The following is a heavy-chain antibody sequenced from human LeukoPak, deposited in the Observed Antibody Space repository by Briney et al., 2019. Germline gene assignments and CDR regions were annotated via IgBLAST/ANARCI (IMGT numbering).Heavy chain of an antibody. V-gene: IGHV1-46*01. J-gene: IGHJ4*02. CDR1: GYTFTSYY. D-gene: IGHD2-15*01. Sequence: GASVKVSCKASGYTFTSYYMHWVRQAPGQGLEWMGIINPSGGSTSYAQKFQGRVTMTRDTSTSTVYMELSSLGSEDTAVYYCARGYCSGGSCYTGLDYWGQGTLVTVSS. CDR2: INPSGGST. CDR3: ARGYCSGGSCYTGLDY.